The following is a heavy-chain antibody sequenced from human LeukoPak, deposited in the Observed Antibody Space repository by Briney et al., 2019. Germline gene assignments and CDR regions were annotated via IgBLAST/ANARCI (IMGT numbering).Heavy chain of an antibody. CDR3: ARAKRGVVVISSYFDY. D-gene: IGHD3-22*01. J-gene: IGHJ4*02. V-gene: IGHV3-13*01. CDR1: GFTFSSYD. CDR2: IGIAGDT. Sequence: GGSLRLSCAASGFTFSSYDVHWVRQATGKGLEWVSAIGIAGDTYYPDSVKGRFTISRENAKNSLYLQMNSLRAGDTAVYYCARAKRGVVVISSYFDYWGQGTLVTVSS.